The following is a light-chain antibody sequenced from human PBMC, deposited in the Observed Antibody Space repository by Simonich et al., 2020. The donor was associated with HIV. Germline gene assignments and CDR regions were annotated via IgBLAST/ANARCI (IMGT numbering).Light chain of an antibody. Sequence: EIVVTQSPLSLPVTPGEPASISCRSSQSLLHSNGYNYLDWYLQKPGQSPQLLISLGSNRASGVPDRFSGSGSGTDFTLKISRVEAEDVGVYYCMQALQTPYTFGQGTKLEIK. CDR2: LGS. CDR1: QSLLHSNGYNY. V-gene: IGKV2-28*01. CDR3: MQALQTPYT. J-gene: IGKJ2*01.